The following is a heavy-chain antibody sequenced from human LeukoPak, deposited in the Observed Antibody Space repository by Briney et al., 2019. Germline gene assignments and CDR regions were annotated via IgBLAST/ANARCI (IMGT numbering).Heavy chain of an antibody. CDR3: AKDKRLAVAVAYYFDY. V-gene: IGHV3-23*01. CDR1: GFPFSSYA. D-gene: IGHD6-19*01. J-gene: IGHJ4*02. Sequence: GGSLRLSCAASGFPFSSYAMSWVRQAPGKGLEWVSAISGSGGSTYYADSVKGRFTISRDNSKNTLYLQMNSLRAEDTAVYYCAKDKRLAVAVAYYFDYWGQGTLVTVSS. CDR2: ISGSGGST.